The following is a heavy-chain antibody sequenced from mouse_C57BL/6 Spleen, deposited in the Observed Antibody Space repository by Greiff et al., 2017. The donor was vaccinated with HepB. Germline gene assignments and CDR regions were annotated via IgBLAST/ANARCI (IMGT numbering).Heavy chain of an antibody. V-gene: IGHV14-4*01. CDR3: SYYYDYDVYYAMDY. Sequence: EVHLVESGAELVRPGASVKLSCTASGFNIKDDYMHLVKQRPEQGLEWIGWIDPENGDTEYASKFQGKATITADTSSNTAYLQLSSLTSEDTAVYYCSYYYDYDVYYAMDYWGQGTSVTVSS. CDR1: GFNIKDDY. D-gene: IGHD2-4*01. CDR2: IDPENGDT. J-gene: IGHJ4*01.